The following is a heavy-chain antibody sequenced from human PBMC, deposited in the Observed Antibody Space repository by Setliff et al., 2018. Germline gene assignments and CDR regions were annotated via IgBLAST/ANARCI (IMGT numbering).Heavy chain of an antibody. CDR2: IYHSGST. Sequence: PSETLSLTCTVSGGSISSGYYWDWIRQPPGKGLEWIGSIYHSGSTYYNPSLKSRVTISVDTSKNQFSLKLSSVTAADTAVYYCARGLGIVVVPAAIGCWFDPWGQGTLVTVSS. D-gene: IGHD2-2*03. V-gene: IGHV4-38-2*02. J-gene: IGHJ5*02. CDR3: ARGLGIVVVPAAIGCWFDP. CDR1: GGSISSGYY.